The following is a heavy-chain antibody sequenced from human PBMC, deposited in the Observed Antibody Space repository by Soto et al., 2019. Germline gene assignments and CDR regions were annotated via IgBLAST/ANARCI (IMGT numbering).Heavy chain of an antibody. Sequence: PSETLSLTCDVSGVSISSGNWWSWVRQPPGKGLEWIAEVYNDGSANYYPSLESRATISVDRSKNQFSLRLSSVTAADTGKYYCARLVYDSRLNYLYFDHWGQGTLVTVSS. D-gene: IGHD3-22*01. CDR1: GVSISSGNW. J-gene: IGHJ4*02. CDR2: VYNDGSA. V-gene: IGHV4-4*02. CDR3: ARLVYDSRLNYLYFDH.